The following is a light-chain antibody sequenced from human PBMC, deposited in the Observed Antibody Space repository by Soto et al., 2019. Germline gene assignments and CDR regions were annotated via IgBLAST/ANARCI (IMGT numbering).Light chain of an antibody. CDR1: QRISSY. Sequence: DIQMTQSPSSLSASVGDRVTITFRASQRISSYLNWYQQRPGEAPNLLIYAASSLQSAVPSRFSGSGSGTEFTLTIRSMHPEDFATYYCQQPYSTLYTFGQGTKLEIK. J-gene: IGKJ2*01. V-gene: IGKV1-39*01. CDR3: QQPYSTLYT. CDR2: AAS.